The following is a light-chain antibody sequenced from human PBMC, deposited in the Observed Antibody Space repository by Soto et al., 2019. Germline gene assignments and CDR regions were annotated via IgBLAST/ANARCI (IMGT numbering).Light chain of an antibody. J-gene: IGLJ1*01. CDR3: SSYAGSNNYV. V-gene: IGLV2-8*01. Sequence: QSVLTQPPSASGSPGQSVTISSTGTSSDVGGYNYVSWYQQHPGKAPKLMIYEVSKRPSGVPDRFSGSKSGNTASLTVSGLQAEDEADYYCSSYAGSNNYVFGTG. CDR2: EVS. CDR1: SSDVGGYNY.